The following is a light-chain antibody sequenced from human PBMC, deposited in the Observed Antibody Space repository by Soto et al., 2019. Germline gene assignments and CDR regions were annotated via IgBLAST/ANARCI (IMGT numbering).Light chain of an antibody. CDR1: QSVSGSY. J-gene: IGKJ5*01. CDR3: QQRSNWPPSIT. Sequence: EIVMTQSPGTLSLSPGEVATLSCRASQSVSGSYLAWYQQKPGQAPRLVIYDASNRATGIPARFSGSGSGTDFTLTISSLEPEDFAVYYCQQRSNWPPSITFGQGTRLEIK. V-gene: IGKV3-11*01. CDR2: DAS.